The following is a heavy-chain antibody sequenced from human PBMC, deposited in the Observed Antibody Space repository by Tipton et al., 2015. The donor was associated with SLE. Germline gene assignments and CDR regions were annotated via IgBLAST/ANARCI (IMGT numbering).Heavy chain of an antibody. Sequence: GLVKPSETLSLTCAVHGGSFSGYYCSWIRQPPGKGLEWIGEINHSGSTNYNPSLKSRVTISVDTSKNQFSLKLSSVTAADTAVYYCARGIMGDHGYWGQGTLVTVSS. V-gene: IGHV4-34*01. CDR3: ARGIMGDHGY. D-gene: IGHD3-16*01. J-gene: IGHJ4*02. CDR1: GGSFSGYY. CDR2: INHSGST.